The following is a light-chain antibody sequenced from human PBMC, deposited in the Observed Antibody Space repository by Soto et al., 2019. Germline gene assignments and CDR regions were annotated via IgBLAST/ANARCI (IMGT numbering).Light chain of an antibody. J-gene: IGLJ1*01. V-gene: IGLV2-14*03. CDR3: SSYTSSSTRV. CDR2: EVS. CDR1: SSDVGAYDY. Sequence: QSALTLPASVSGSPGQSITISCTGTSSDVGAYDYVSWYQQHPDKAPKLMIYEVSNRPSGVSNRFSGSKSVNTATLTISGLQADDEADYYCSSYTSSSTRVFGTGTKVTVL.